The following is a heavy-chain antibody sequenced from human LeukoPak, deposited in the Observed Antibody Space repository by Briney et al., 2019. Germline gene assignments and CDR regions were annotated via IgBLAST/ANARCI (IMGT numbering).Heavy chain of an antibody. CDR2: ISAYNGNT. D-gene: IGHD3-22*01. CDR3: ARDDFGETYYYDSSGYYGVDY. CDR1: GYTFTSYG. Sequence: GASVKVSCKASGYTFTSYGISWVRQAPGQGLEWMGWISAYNGNTNYAQKLQGRVTMTTDTSTSTAYMELRSLRSDDTAVYYCARDDFGETYYYDSSGYYGVDYWGQGTLVTVSS. V-gene: IGHV1-18*01. J-gene: IGHJ4*02.